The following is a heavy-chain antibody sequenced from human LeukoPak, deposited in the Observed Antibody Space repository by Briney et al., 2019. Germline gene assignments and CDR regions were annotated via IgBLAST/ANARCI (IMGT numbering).Heavy chain of an antibody. V-gene: IGHV3-13*01. D-gene: IGHD6-13*01. Sequence: PGGSLRLSCAASGFTFSSYDMHWVRQATGKGLEWVSAIGTAGDTYYPGSVKGRFTISRENAKNSLYLQMNSLRAEDTAVYYCVRVSDPTTVGSSTYSNSWYLRDWGQGTLVTVSS. CDR1: GFTFSSYD. J-gene: IGHJ4*02. CDR3: VRVSDPTTVGSSTYSNSWYLRD. CDR2: IGTAGDT.